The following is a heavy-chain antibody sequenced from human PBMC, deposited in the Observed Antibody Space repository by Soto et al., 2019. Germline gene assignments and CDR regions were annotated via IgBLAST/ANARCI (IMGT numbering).Heavy chain of an antibody. J-gene: IGHJ4*02. V-gene: IGHV4-4*02. CDR1: SDSITSSNW. CDR3: ARNRYGGYDFDY. D-gene: IGHD5-12*01. CDR2: VSHSGST. Sequence: QVQLQESGPGLVKPSGTLSLTCAVSSDSITSSNWWSWVRQSPGRGLGWIGEVSHSGSTNYIPSLKSRVTISVDKSGNQFSLRLNSVTAADTAVYYCARNRYGGYDFDYWGQGNRVTVSP.